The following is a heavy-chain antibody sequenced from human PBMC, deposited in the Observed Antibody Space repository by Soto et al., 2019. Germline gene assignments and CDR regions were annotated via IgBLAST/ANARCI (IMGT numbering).Heavy chain of an antibody. CDR1: GYSFTSYY. Sequence: GESLKISCKGSGYSFTSYYIGWVRQMPVTGLEWMGIIYPDDSHTRYSPSFEGQVTISVDKSINTAYLQWSSLKASDTAIYYCATIFHSPRGHHYYYGVDVWGQGTTVTVSS. V-gene: IGHV5-51*01. CDR3: ATIFHSPRGHHYYYGVDV. CDR2: IYPDDSHT. J-gene: IGHJ6*02.